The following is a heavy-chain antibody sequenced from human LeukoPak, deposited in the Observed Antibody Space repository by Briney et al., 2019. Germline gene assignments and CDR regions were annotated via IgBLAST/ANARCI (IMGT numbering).Heavy chain of an antibody. CDR3: AREPTSGREPTSGRPLDY. J-gene: IGHJ4*02. V-gene: IGHV4-4*07. CDR2: IYSSGSN. D-gene: IGHD5-12*01. CDR1: GGSISGYF. Sequence: SETLSPTCTVSGGSISGYFWTWIRQPAGKGLEWIGRIYSSGSNNYNPSLKSRVTMSLDTSKNHFSLNLTSATAADTAVYYCAREPTSGREPTSGRPLDYWGQGTLVTVSS.